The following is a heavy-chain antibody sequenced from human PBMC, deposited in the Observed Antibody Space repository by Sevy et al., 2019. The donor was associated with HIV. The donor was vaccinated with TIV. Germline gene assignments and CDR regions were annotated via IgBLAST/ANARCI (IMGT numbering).Heavy chain of an antibody. CDR3: ARGRIRFGTAMATGYYGMDV. V-gene: IGHV3-74*01. CDR1: GFTFSSYW. Sequence: GGSLRLSCAASGFTFSSYWMHWVRQAPGKGLVWVSRINSDGSSTSYADSVKGRFTISRDNAKNTLYLQMNSLRAEDTAVYYCARGRIRFGTAMATGYYGMDVLGQGTAVTVSS. D-gene: IGHD5-18*01. J-gene: IGHJ6*02. CDR2: INSDGSST.